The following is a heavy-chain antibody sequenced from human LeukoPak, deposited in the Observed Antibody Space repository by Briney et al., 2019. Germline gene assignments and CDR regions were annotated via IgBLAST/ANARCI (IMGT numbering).Heavy chain of an antibody. CDR1: GFTFSSYA. CDR2: ISYDGSNK. J-gene: IGHJ6*02. CDR3: ARDRESSGWYPYYYYYGMDV. D-gene: IGHD6-19*01. V-gene: IGHV3-30*04. Sequence: GGSLRLSCAASGFTFSSYAMHWVRQAPGKGLEWVAVISYDGSNKYYADSVKGRFTISRDNSKNTLYLQMNSLRAEDTAVYYCARDRESSGWYPYYYYYGMDVWGQGTTVTVSS.